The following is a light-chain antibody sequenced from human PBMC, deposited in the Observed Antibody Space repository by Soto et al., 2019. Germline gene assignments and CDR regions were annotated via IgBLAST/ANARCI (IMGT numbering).Light chain of an antibody. CDR1: SSDVGSYNH. CDR2: EVS. J-gene: IGLJ2*01. V-gene: IGLV2-23*02. Sequence: QSALTQPASVSGSPGQSITISCTGTSSDVGSYNHVSWYQQHPGKAPKLMIYEVSKRPSGVSNRFSGSKSGNTASLTISGLQAEDEADDYCCSYAGSSGHVVFGEGTKLTVL. CDR3: CSYAGSSGHVV.